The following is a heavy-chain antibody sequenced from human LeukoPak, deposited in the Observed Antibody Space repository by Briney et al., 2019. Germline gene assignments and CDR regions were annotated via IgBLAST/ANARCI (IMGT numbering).Heavy chain of an antibody. J-gene: IGHJ4*02. CDR3: ARYSSGWPRLYY. CDR2: ISAYNGNT. D-gene: IGHD6-19*01. V-gene: IGHV1-18*01. CDR1: GYTFTSYG. Sequence: ASVKVSCKASGYTFTSYGISWVRQAPGQGLEWMGWISAYNGNTNYAQKLQGRVIMTTDTSTSTAYMELRSLRSDDTAVYYCARYSSGWPRLYYWGQGTLVTVSS.